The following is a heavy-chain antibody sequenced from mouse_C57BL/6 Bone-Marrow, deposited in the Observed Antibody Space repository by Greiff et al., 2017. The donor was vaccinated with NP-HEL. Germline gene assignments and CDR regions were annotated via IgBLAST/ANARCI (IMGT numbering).Heavy chain of an antibody. V-gene: IGHV5-17*01. CDR3: ARRDYYGSSSFWYFDV. D-gene: IGHD1-1*01. CDR2: ISSGSSTI. CDR1: GFTFSDYG. Sequence: DVKLVESGGGLVKPGGSLKLSCAASGFTFSDYGMHWVRQAPEKGLEWVAYISSGSSTIYYADTVKGRFTISRDNAKNTLFLQMTSLRSEDTAMYYCARRDYYGSSSFWYFDVWGTGTTVTDSS. J-gene: IGHJ1*03.